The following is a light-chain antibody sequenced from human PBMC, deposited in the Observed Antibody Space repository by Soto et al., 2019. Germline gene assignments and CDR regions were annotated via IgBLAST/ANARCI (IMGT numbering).Light chain of an antibody. CDR3: QQRSNWPSLT. V-gene: IGKV3D-15*01. Sequence: EIVMTQSPFSLSVSPGERATLSCRASQSVSTKLAWYQQKPGQAPRLLIYHASIRAAGIPARFSGSGSGTEFTLTISSLQSEDFAVYYCQQRSNWPSLTFGGGTKVDIK. CDR2: HAS. CDR1: QSVSTK. J-gene: IGKJ4*01.